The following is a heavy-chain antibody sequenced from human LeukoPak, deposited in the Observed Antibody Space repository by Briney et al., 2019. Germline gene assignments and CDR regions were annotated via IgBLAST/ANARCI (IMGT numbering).Heavy chain of an antibody. D-gene: IGHD6-6*01. CDR1: GFTFRSYA. J-gene: IGHJ4*02. V-gene: IGHV3-23*01. CDR3: SNWVEGARPSLDY. CDR2: ISNSGRNT. Sequence: PGGSLRLSCSASGFTFRSYAMAWVRQAPGTGLGWVSAISNSGRNTYYADSVKGRFTLSRDNSKNTLYLEMNSLRAEDTAVYYCSNWVEGARPSLDYWGQGALVTVSS.